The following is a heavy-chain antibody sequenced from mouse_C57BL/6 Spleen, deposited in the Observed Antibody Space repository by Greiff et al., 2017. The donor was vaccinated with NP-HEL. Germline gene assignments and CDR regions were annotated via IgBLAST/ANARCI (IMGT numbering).Heavy chain of an antibody. CDR1: GYSFTSYY. J-gene: IGHJ3*01. CDR2: IYPGSGNT. Sequence: QVQLQQSGPELVKPGASVKISCKASGYSFTSYYIHWVKQRPGQGLEWIGWIYPGSGNTKYNEKFKGKATLTADTSSSTAYMQLSSLTSEDSAVYYCARGGYGSSTRFAYWGQGTLVTVSA. D-gene: IGHD1-1*01. V-gene: IGHV1-66*01. CDR3: ARGGYGSSTRFAY.